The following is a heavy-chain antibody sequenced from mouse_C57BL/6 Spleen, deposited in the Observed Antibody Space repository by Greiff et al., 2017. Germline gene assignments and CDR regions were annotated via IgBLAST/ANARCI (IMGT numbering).Heavy chain of an antibody. D-gene: IGHD3-1*01. CDR1: GYTFTSYW. CDR3: ARDGLDY. V-gene: IGHV1-53*01. J-gene: IGHJ2*01. Sequence: QVQLQQPGTELVKPGASGYTFTSYWMHWVKQRPGQGLEWIGNINPSNGGTNYNEKFKSKATLTVDKSSSTAYMQLSSLTSEDSAVYYCARDGLDYWGQGTTLTVSS. CDR2: INPSNGGT.